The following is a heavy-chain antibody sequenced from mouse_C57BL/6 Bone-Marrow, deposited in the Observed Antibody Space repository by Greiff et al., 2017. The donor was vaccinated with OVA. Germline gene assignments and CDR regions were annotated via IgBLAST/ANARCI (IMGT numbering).Heavy chain of an antibody. V-gene: IGHV1-82*01. D-gene: IGHD1-1*01. CDR1: GYAFSSSW. CDR2: IYPGDGDT. J-gene: IGHJ3*01. CDR3: ARHYYGSSPFAY. Sequence: QVQLQQSGPELVKPGASVKISLKASGYAFSSSWMNWVKQRPGKGLEWIGRIYPGDGDTNYNGKFKGKATLTADKSSSTAYMQLSSLTSEDSAVYFCARHYYGSSPFAYWGQGTLVTVSA.